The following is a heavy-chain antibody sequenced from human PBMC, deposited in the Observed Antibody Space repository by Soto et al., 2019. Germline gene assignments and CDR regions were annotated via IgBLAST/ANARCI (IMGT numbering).Heavy chain of an antibody. D-gene: IGHD6-13*01. J-gene: IGHJ5*02. V-gene: IGHV4-59*02. CDR1: GASVRVYN. CDR2: IHHTGSN. CDR3: AREDLRAVAAAPYNWFDP. Sequence: PSETMALTCTFSGASVRVYNWNCIRQPPGGGLEWIGFIHHTGSNTYSPSLRSRVTMSVDTSRNQFSLMMTSVTAADTAVYYCAREDLRAVAAAPYNWFDPWGQGTLVTVSS.